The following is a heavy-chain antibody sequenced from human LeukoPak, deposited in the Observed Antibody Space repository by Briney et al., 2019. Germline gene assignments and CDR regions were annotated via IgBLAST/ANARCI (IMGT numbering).Heavy chain of an antibody. CDR3: TTVGKYSGSPDFDY. V-gene: IGHV3-15*01. CDR2: IKSKTDGGTT. D-gene: IGHD1-26*01. CDR1: GFTFSNAW. Sequence: KPGGSLRLSCAASGFTFSNAWMSWVRQAPGKGLEWVGRIKSKTDGGTTDYAAPVKGRFTISRDDSKNTLYLQMNSLETEDTAVYYCTTVGKYSGSPDFDYWGQGTLVTVSS. J-gene: IGHJ4*02.